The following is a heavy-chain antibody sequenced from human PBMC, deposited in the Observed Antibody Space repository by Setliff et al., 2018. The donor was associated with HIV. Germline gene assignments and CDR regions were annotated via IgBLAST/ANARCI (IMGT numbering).Heavy chain of an antibody. CDR2: IIPIFGTT. J-gene: IGHJ4*02. CDR3: ARGRVGAALDY. V-gene: IGHV1-69*13. CDR1: GGTFSSYT. Sequence: GASVKVSCKASGGTFSSYTISWVRQAPGQGLEWMGGIIPIFGTTNYAQKFQGRVTITADESTSTAYMELSSLRSEDTAVYYCARGRVGAALDYWGQGTLVTVSS. D-gene: IGHD1-26*01.